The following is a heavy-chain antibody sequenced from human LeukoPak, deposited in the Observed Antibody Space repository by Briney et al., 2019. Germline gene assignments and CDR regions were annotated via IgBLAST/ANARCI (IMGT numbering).Heavy chain of an antibody. CDR2: IYYSGST. V-gene: IGHV4-59*01. Sequence: SETLSLTCTVSGGSISSYYWSWIRQPPGEGVGWIGYIYYSGSTNYNPSLKSRVTISVDTSKNQFSLKLSSVTAADTAVYYCAGDTSAPYYYGMDVWGQGTTVTVSS. CDR3: AGDTSAPYYYGMDV. J-gene: IGHJ6*02. D-gene: IGHD3-16*01. CDR1: GGSISSYY.